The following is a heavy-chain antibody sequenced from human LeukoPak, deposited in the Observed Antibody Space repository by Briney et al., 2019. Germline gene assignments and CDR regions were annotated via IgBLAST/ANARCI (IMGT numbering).Heavy chain of an antibody. J-gene: IGHJ2*01. Sequence: PGGSLRLSCAASGFTFSSYAMSWVRQAPGKGLEWVAGITGSGGSTYYADSVKGRFTISRDNSKNTLYLQMNSLRTEDTAVYYCAKDIDQTPYWYFGLWGRGTLVTVSS. CDR3: AKDIDQTPYWYFGL. D-gene: IGHD3-9*01. CDR2: ITGSGGST. CDR1: GFTFSSYA. V-gene: IGHV3-23*01.